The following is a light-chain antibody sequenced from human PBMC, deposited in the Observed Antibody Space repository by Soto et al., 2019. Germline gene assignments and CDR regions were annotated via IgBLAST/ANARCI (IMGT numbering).Light chain of an antibody. V-gene: IGKV3-15*01. CDR3: QQYNNWPIT. Sequence: EIVMTQSPATLSVSPGERATLSCRASQSVSSDFAWYQQKPGQTPRLLIYGASTRATGIPARFSGSGSGAEFTLTISSLLSEDFAVYYCQQYNNWPITFGQGTRVEIK. J-gene: IGKJ5*01. CDR2: GAS. CDR1: QSVSSD.